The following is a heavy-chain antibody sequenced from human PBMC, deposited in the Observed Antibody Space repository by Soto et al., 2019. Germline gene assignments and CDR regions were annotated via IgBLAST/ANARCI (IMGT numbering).Heavy chain of an antibody. CDR3: ARDRGSYYFDY. CDR1: GFTFSSYG. J-gene: IGHJ4*02. CDR2: IWYDGSNK. Sequence: GGSLRLSCAASGFTFSSYGMHWVRQAPGKGLEWVAVIWYDGSNKYYADSVKGRFTISRDNSKNTLYLQMNSLRAEDTAVYYCARDRGSYYFDYWGQGTLVTVSS. V-gene: IGHV3-33*01. D-gene: IGHD1-26*01.